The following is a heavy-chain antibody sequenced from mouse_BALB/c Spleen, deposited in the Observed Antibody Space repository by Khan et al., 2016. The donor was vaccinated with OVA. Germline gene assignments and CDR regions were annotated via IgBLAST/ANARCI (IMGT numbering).Heavy chain of an antibody. V-gene: IGHV14-3*02. J-gene: IGHJ1*01. CDR1: GFNIKDSY. CDR2: IAPANGNT. Sequence: IQLVQSGAELVKPGASVKLSCTASGFNIKDSYIHWVKQRPEQGLEWIGRIAPANGNTEYDPKFQGKATITADTSSNTSYLQLSSLTSEDSAVYYWAHPSYDPRYFEVWGAGTTVTVSS. D-gene: IGHD2-3*01. CDR3: AHPSYDPRYFEV.